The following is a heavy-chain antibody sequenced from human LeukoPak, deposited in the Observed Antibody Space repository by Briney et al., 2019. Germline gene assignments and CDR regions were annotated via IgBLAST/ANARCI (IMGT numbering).Heavy chain of an antibody. CDR1: GYTLTDLS. CDR3: ASWKYYDILTGYYPFDY. J-gene: IGHJ4*02. Sequence: ASVKVSCKVSGYTLTDLSMHWVRQAPGKGLEWMGGFDPEDGETIYAQKFQGRATMTEDTSTDTAYMELSSLRSEDTAVYYCASWKYYDILTGYYPFDYWGQGTLVTVS. CDR2: FDPEDGET. D-gene: IGHD3-9*01. V-gene: IGHV1-24*01.